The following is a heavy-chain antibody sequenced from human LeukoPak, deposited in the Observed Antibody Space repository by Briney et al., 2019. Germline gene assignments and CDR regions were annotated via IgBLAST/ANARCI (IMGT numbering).Heavy chain of an antibody. Sequence: SETLSLTCAVSGGSISSSNYYWGWIRQPPGKGLERIGSMYYSGSTYYNPSLKSRVTMSVDTSKNQFSLKLSSVTAADTAVYYCARVGATNYYHYYYMDVWGKGTTVTVSS. D-gene: IGHD1-26*01. CDR2: MYYSGST. J-gene: IGHJ6*03. CDR1: GGSISSSNYY. CDR3: ARVGATNYYHYYYMDV. V-gene: IGHV4-39*01.